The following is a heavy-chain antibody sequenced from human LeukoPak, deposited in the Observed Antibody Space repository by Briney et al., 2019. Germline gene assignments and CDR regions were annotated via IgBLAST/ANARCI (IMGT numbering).Heavy chain of an antibody. D-gene: IGHD1-26*01. J-gene: IGHJ4*02. Sequence: GGSLRLSCAASGFTFSSYWMHWVRQAPGKGLVWVSRINSDASTTSYADSVKGRFTISRDNAKNTLHLQMDSLRAEDTAVYYCTRVAESGSVDWGQGTLVTVSS. CDR2: INSDASTT. V-gene: IGHV3-74*01. CDR1: GFTFSSYW. CDR3: TRVAESGSVD.